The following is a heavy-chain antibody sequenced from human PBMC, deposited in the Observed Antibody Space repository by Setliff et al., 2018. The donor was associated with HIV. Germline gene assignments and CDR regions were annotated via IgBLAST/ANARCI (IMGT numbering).Heavy chain of an antibody. D-gene: IGHD3-16*02. CDR3: TREDRHDY. Sequence: GGSLRLSCSASGFTFSSYAMNWVRQAPGKGLEWVSSISKSGAYTYYADSVKDRFTISRDSAKNSLYLQMTSLRADDTAIYYCTREDRHDYWGQGTLVTVSS. V-gene: IGHV3-21*01. CDR2: ISKSGAYT. J-gene: IGHJ4*02. CDR1: GFTFSSYA.